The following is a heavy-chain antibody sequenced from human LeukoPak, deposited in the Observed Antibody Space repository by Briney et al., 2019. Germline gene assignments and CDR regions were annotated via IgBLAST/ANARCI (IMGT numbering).Heavy chain of an antibody. CDR2: ISGSGAIT. Sequence: GGSLRLSCAASGFTFSSYAMSWVRQAPGKGLEWVSAISGSGAITYYGDSVKGRFTISRDNSKNTLYLQMNSLRAEDTAIYICAKLPASSSWYDYWGQGALVTVSS. V-gene: IGHV3-23*01. CDR3: AKLPASSSWYDY. D-gene: IGHD6-13*01. J-gene: IGHJ4*02. CDR1: GFTFSSYA.